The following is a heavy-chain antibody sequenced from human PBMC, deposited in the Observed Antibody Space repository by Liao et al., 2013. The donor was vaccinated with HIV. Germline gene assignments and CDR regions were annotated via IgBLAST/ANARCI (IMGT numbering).Heavy chain of an antibody. CDR1: GDPISSGDYY. Sequence: QVQIQQWGAGLLKPSQTLSLTCTVSGDPISSGDYYWNWIRQPPGKGLEWIGYIYYTGSTYNNPSLTSRVSISVDTSKNQFSLKLSSVTAADTAVYYCARSQYYYCLDVWGKGTTVTVSS. V-gene: IGHV4-30-4*08. CDR3: ARSQYYYCLDV. J-gene: IGHJ6*03. CDR2: IYYTGST.